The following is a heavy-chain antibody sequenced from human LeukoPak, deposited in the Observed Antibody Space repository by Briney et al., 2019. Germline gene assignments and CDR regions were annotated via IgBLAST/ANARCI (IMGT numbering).Heavy chain of an antibody. CDR2: IYYSGST. Sequence: SSETLSLTCTVSGGSISSSSYYWGWIRQPPGKGLEWIGSIYYSGSTYYNPSLKSRVTMSVDTSKNQFSLKLSSVTAADTAVYYCARGNYYDFPYYFDYWGQGTLVTVSS. CDR3: ARGNYYDFPYYFDY. V-gene: IGHV4-39*07. J-gene: IGHJ4*02. D-gene: IGHD3-22*01. CDR1: GGSISSSSYY.